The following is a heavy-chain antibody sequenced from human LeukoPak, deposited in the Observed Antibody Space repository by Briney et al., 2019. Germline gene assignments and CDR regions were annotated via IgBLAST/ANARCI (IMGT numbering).Heavy chain of an antibody. CDR1: GGSFSGHY. Sequence: SETLSLTCAVYGGSFSGHYWSWIRQPPGKGLEWIGEINHSGSTNYNPSLKSRVTISVDTSKNQFSLKLSSVTAADTAVYYCARGPRYCSSTSCYRYYFDYWGQGTLVTVSS. CDR2: INHSGST. J-gene: IGHJ4*02. D-gene: IGHD2-2*01. V-gene: IGHV4-34*01. CDR3: ARGPRYCSSTSCYRYYFDY.